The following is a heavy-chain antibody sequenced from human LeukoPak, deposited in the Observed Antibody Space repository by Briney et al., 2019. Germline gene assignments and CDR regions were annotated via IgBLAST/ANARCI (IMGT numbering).Heavy chain of an antibody. V-gene: IGHV4-4*02. Sequence: PSETLSLTCTVSGGSISSSNWWSWVRQPPGKGLEWIGEIYHSGSLNYNPPLKSRVTISVDKSKNQFSLKLSSVTAADTAVYYCAREGGYDSSGYPAGYNWFDPWGQGTLVTVSS. D-gene: IGHD3-22*01. CDR1: GGSISSSNW. J-gene: IGHJ5*02. CDR3: AREGGYDSSGYPAGYNWFDP. CDR2: IYHSGSL.